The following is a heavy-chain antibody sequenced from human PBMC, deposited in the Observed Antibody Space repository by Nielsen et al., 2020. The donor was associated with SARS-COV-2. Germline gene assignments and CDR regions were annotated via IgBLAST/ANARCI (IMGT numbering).Heavy chain of an antibody. J-gene: IGHJ6*02. CDR1: GGSVSSGSYY. CDR2: IYYSGST. D-gene: IGHD3-3*01. V-gene: IGHV4-61*01. Sequence: GSLRLSCTVSGGSVSSGSYYWSWIRQPPGKGLEWIGYIYYSGSTNYNPSLKSRVTISVDTSKNQFSLKLSSVTAADTAVYYCARDFWSGSYYGMDVWGQGTAVTVSS. CDR3: ARDFWSGSYYGMDV.